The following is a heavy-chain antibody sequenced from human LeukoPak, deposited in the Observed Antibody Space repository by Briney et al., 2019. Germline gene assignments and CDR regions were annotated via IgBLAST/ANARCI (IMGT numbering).Heavy chain of an antibody. D-gene: IGHD3-10*01. J-gene: IGHJ4*02. CDR2: ISGSGGGT. V-gene: IGHV3-23*01. CDR3: ARVSGSGSYGH. Sequence: PGGSLRLSCAASGFRFSSYAMSWVRQAPGKGLEWVSAISGSGGGTYYADSVKGRFTISRDNSKNTLYLQMNSLRAEDTALYYCARVSGSGSYGHWGQGTLVTVSS. CDR1: GFRFSSYA.